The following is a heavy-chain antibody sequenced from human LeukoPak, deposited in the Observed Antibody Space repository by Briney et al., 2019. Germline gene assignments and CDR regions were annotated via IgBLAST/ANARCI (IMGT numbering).Heavy chain of an antibody. CDR3: ARAGYSTGWSGGRYYSYGLDV. V-gene: IGHV4-59*01. J-gene: IGHJ6*02. CDR2: IYYSGIT. CDR1: GASISNYY. Sequence: PSETLSLTCTVSGASISNYYWSWIRQFPGKGLEWIGYIYYSGITNYNPSLKSRVTISIDTSKSQFSLKLSSVTAADTAIYYCARAGYSTGWSGGRYYSYGLDVWGQGTTITVSS. D-gene: IGHD6-19*01.